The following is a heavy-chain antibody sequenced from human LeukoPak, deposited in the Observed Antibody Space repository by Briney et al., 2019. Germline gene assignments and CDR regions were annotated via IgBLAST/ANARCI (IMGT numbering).Heavy chain of an antibody. V-gene: IGHV3-21*06. Sequence: GGSLRLSCAASGFTFSSYSMNWVRQAPGKGLEWVSSISSSSTYLYYADSVKGRFTISRDKAKNSLYLQMNSPRAEDTAVYYCARDLTTVTTAVFAYWGQGTLVTVSS. D-gene: IGHD4-11*01. CDR2: ISSSSTYL. CDR1: GFTFSSYS. J-gene: IGHJ4*02. CDR3: ARDLTTVTTAVFAY.